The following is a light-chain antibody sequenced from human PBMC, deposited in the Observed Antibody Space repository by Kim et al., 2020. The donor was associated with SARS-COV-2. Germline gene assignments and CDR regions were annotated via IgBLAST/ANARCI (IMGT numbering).Light chain of an antibody. Sequence: GQKVTISCSGSRSNIGSNTVNWYHQFPGTAPKLLIYSNDQRPSGVPDRFSGSKSGTSASLAISGLQSEDEIDYYCAAWDDSLNGWVFGGGTQLTVL. CDR2: SND. CDR3: AAWDDSLNGWV. J-gene: IGLJ3*02. CDR1: RSNIGSNT. V-gene: IGLV1-44*01.